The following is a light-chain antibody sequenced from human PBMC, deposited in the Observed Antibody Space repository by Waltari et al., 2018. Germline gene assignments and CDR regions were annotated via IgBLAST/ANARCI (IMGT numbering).Light chain of an antibody. CDR2: SAS. Sequence: EIVLTQSPATLSLSPGERATLSCRASQSVNSYLAWYQQMPAQAPRLLIHSASNRATGIPARFSGSGSGTDFTLTISSLEPEDFAVYYCQQRSNWPRTFGQGTKVEIK. J-gene: IGKJ1*01. CDR3: QQRSNWPRT. V-gene: IGKV3-11*01. CDR1: QSVNSY.